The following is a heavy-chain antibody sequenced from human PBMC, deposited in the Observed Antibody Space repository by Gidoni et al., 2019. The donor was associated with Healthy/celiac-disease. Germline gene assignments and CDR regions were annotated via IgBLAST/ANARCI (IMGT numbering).Heavy chain of an antibody. CDR2: ISGSGGST. J-gene: IGHJ4*02. CDR1: GFTFSSYA. D-gene: IGHD3-3*01. Sequence: EVQLLESGGGLVQPGGSLRLSCAASGFTFSSYAMSWVRQAPGKGLEWVSAISGSGGSTYYADSVKGRFTISRDNSKNTLYLQMNSLRAEDTAVYYCAKDPKLNYDFWPLSDYWGQGTLVTVSS. V-gene: IGHV3-23*01. CDR3: AKDPKLNYDFWPLSDY.